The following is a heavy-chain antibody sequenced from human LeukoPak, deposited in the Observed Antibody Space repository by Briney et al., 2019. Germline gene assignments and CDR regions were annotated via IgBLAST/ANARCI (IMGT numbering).Heavy chain of an antibody. Sequence: PGGSLRLSCAASGFTFSSYAMHWVRQAPGKGLEWVAVISYDGSNKYYADSVKGRFTISRDNSKNTLYLQMNSLRAEDTAVYYCARDGVDDFWSGYYGIDYWGQGTLVTVSS. CDR1: GFTFSSYA. CDR2: ISYDGSNK. J-gene: IGHJ4*02. CDR3: ARDGVDDFWSGYYGIDY. D-gene: IGHD3-3*01. V-gene: IGHV3-30-3*01.